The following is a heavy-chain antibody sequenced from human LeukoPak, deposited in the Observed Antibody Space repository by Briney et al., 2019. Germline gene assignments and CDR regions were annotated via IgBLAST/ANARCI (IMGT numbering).Heavy chain of an antibody. CDR3: ARDQEAFDY. CDR1: GYTFTSYA. J-gene: IGHJ4*02. V-gene: IGHV1-46*01. CDR2: IYPRDGST. Sequence: ASVKVSCKASGYTFTSYAIHWVRQAPGQGLEWMGMIYPRDGSTSYAQKFQGRVTVTRDTSTSTVHMELSGLRSEDTAVYYCARDQEAFDYWGQGTLVTVSS.